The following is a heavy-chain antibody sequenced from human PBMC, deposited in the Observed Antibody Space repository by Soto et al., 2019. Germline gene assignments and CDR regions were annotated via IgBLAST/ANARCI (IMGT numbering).Heavy chain of an antibody. D-gene: IGHD2-15*01. CDR3: ARGVRLFRGSFDP. V-gene: IGHV4-28*03. Sequence: PSETLSLTCAVSGYSISSSNWWGWIRQPPGKGLEWIGYIYYSGTTYYNPSLKSRVTMSVDTSKNQFSLKLTSVTAADTAVYYCARGVRLFRGSFDPWGQGTLVTVSS. J-gene: IGHJ5*02. CDR2: IYYSGTT. CDR1: GYSISSSNW.